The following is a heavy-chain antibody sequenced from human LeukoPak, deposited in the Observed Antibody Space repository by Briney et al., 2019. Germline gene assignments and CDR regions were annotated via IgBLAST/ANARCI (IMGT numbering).Heavy chain of an antibody. CDR2: ISAYNGNT. CDR1: GYTFTSYG. CDR3: ARTVVPAAMDYYMDV. Sequence: ASVKVSCKASGYTFTSYGISWLRQAPGQGLEWMGWISAYNGNTNYAQKLQGRVTMTTDTSTSTAYMELRSLRSDDTAVYYCARTVVPAAMDYYMDVWGKGTTVTVSS. D-gene: IGHD2-2*01. J-gene: IGHJ6*03. V-gene: IGHV1-18*01.